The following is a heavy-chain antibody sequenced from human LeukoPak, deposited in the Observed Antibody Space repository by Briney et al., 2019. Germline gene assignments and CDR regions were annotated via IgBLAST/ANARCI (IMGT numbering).Heavy chain of an antibody. CDR2: INPNSGGT. V-gene: IGHV1-2*02. CDR3: ARSPYYYGSGSSKNNWFDP. D-gene: IGHD3-10*01. CDR1: GYTFTDYY. Sequence: GASVKVSCKASGYTFTDYYMHWVRQAPGQGLEWMGWINPNSGGTNYAQKFQGRVTMTRDTSISTAYMELSRLRSDDTAVYYCARSPYYYGSGSSKNNWFDPWGQGTLVTVSS. J-gene: IGHJ5*02.